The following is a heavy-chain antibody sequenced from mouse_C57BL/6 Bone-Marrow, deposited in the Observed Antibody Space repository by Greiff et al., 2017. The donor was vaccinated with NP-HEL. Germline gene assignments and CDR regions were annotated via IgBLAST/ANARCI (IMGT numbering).Heavy chain of an antibody. CDR3: ARGLLHAWFAY. Sequence: EVQLQESGPGLVKPSQSLSLTCSVTGYSITSGYYWNWIRQFPGNKLEWMGYISYDGSNNYNPSLKNRISITRDTSKNQFFLKLNSVTTEDTATYYCARGLLHAWFAYWGQGTLVTVSA. CDR2: ISYDGSN. J-gene: IGHJ3*01. D-gene: IGHD2-3*01. V-gene: IGHV3-6*01. CDR1: GYSITSGYY.